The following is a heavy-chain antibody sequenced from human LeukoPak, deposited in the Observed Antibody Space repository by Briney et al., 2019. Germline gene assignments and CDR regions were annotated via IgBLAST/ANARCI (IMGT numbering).Heavy chain of an antibody. CDR3: ARVRPNSSSQHDFDP. D-gene: IGHD6-13*01. CDR2: IYYSGST. J-gene: IGHJ5*02. Sequence: PSQTLSLTCTVSGGSISSGDYYWSWIRQPPGKGLEWIGYIYYSGSTYYNPSLKSRVTISVDTSKNQFSLKLSSVTAADTAVYYCARVRPNSSSQHDFDPWGQGTRVTVSS. CDR1: GGSISSGDYY. V-gene: IGHV4-30-4*01.